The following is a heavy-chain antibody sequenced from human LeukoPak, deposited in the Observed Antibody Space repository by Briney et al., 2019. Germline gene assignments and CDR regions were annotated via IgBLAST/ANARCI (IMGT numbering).Heavy chain of an antibody. J-gene: IGHJ5*02. D-gene: IGHD3-10*01. CDR3: ARDPGGYTMVRGVIITSNWFDP. CDR1: GYSISSGYY. V-gene: IGHV4-38-2*02. Sequence: SETLSLTCTVSGYSISSGYYWGWIRQPPGKGLEWIGSIYHSGSTYYNPSLKSRVTISVDTSKSQFSLKLSSVTAADTAVYYCARDPGGYTMVRGVIITSNWFDPWGQGTLVTVSS. CDR2: IYHSGST.